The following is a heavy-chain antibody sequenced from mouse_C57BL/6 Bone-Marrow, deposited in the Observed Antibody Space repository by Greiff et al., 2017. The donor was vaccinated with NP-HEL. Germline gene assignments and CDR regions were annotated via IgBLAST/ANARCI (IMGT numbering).Heavy chain of an antibody. CDR3: ARDDGNYGY. J-gene: IGHJ2*01. CDR2: ISYDGSN. CDR1: GYSITSGYY. V-gene: IGHV3-6*01. Sequence: EVQLVESGPGLVKPSQSLSLTCSVTGYSITSGYYWNWIRQFPGNKLEWMGYISYDGSNNYNPSLKNRISITRDTSKNQFFLKLNSVTTEDTATYYCARDDGNYGYWGQGTTLTVSS. D-gene: IGHD2-1*01.